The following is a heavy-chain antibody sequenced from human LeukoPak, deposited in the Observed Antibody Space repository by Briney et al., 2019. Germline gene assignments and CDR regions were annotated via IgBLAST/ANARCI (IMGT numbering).Heavy chain of an antibody. D-gene: IGHD3-10*01. CDR2: IYYSGST. CDR3: ARASNYYGSGSYYYTPDY. V-gene: IGHV4-59*01. CDR1: GGSISSYY. J-gene: IGHJ4*02. Sequence: PSETLSLTCTVSGGSISSYYWSGIRQPPGKGLEWIGYIYYSGSTNYNPSLKSRVTISVDTSKNQFSLKLSSVTAADTAVYYCARASNYYGSGSYYYTPDYWGQGTLVTVSS.